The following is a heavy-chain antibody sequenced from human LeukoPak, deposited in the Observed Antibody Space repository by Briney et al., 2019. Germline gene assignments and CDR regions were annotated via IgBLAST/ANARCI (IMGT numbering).Heavy chain of an antibody. CDR2: IYYSGST. Sequence: KTGGSLRLSCAVSGLTFSNYAMTWVRQSPGRGLEWIGSIYYSGSTYYNPSLKSRVPISVDTSKNQFSLKLSSVTAADTAVYYCARDSSIVVVPAATGPSWFDPWGQGTLVTVSS. D-gene: IGHD2-2*01. CDR3: ARDSSIVVVPAATGPSWFDP. V-gene: IGHV4-39*02. CDR1: GLTFSNYA. J-gene: IGHJ5*02.